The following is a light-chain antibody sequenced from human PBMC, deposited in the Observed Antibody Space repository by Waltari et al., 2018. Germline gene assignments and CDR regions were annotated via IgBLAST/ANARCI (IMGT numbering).Light chain of an antibody. J-gene: IGLJ3*02. CDR2: TNE. CDR3: AAWDDSLNGQV. Sequence: QSVLTQPPSASGTPGQRVTISCSGSSSNIGSNTVNWYQQSPGTSPILLFHTNEQRPAGLPDRFSASRSGTSASLAISGLRSEDEADYYCAAWDDSLNGQVFGGGTKLTVL. CDR1: SSNIGSNT. V-gene: IGLV1-44*01.